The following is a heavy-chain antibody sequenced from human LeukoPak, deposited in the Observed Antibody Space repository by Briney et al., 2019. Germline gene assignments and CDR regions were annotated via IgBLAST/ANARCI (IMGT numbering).Heavy chain of an antibody. CDR2: INPNSGGT. CDR3: ARDFATTNYYYYMDV. D-gene: IGHD1-26*01. CDR1: GYTFTGYY. V-gene: IGHV1-2*02. Sequence: GASVKVSCKASGYTFTGYYMHWVRQAPGQGLEWMGWINPNSGGTNYAQKFQGRVTMTRDTSISTAYMELSRLRPDDTAVYYCARDFATTNYYYYMDVWGKGTTVTVSS. J-gene: IGHJ6*03.